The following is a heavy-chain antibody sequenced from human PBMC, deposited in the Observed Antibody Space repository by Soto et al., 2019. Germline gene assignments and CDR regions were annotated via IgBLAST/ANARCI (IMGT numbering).Heavy chain of an antibody. Sequence: EVQLLEYGGGLVQRGESLRLSCVASGFTFNKYAMTWVRQAPGKGLEWVSSISGSSSTTYYADSVKGRFTISRDNSKNTVYLHMNSLRTEDTAVYYCGTGSSWTKVESWGQGTLVTVSS. J-gene: IGHJ4*02. V-gene: IGHV3-23*01. CDR2: ISGSSSTT. D-gene: IGHD6-13*01. CDR1: GFTFNKYA. CDR3: GTGSSWTKVES.